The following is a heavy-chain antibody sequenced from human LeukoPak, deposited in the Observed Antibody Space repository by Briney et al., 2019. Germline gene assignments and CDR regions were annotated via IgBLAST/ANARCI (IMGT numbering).Heavy chain of an antibody. D-gene: IGHD3-22*01. V-gene: IGHV1-69*04. CDR2: IIPILGIA. CDR3: ARDNYYDTRVGAFDI. CDR1: GGTFSSYA. J-gene: IGHJ3*02. Sequence: SVTVSCKASGGTFSSYAISWVRQAPGQGLEWMGRIIPILGIANYAQKFQGRVTITTDESTSTAYMELSSLRSEDTAVYYCARDNYYDTRVGAFDIWGQGTMVTVSS.